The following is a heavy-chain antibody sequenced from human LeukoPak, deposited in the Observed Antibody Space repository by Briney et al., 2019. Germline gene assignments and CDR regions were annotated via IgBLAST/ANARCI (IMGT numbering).Heavy chain of an antibody. V-gene: IGHV1-46*01. CDR2: INPSDRST. J-gene: IGHJ3*02. Sequence: ASVKVSCKASGYTFTSYYMHWVRHGPGQGLEWMGVINPSDRSTSYAQKFQGRATMTRDTTTSTVYMELSSLRSEDTAVYYCAREGPRNYFDSSGPGPFDIWGQGTLVTVSS. CDR1: GYTFTSYY. D-gene: IGHD3-22*01. CDR3: AREGPRNYFDSSGPGPFDI.